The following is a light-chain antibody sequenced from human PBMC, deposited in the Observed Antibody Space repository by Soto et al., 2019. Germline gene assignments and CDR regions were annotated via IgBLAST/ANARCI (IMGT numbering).Light chain of an antibody. CDR2: GAS. Sequence: EIVMTQSPATLSVSPGERATLSCRASQSVSSNLAWYQQKPGQAPRLLIYGASTRPTGIAARFSGSGSGTEFTLTISSLQSEDFAVYYCQQYNNWPPYTFGQGTKLEIK. J-gene: IGKJ2*01. CDR1: QSVSSN. CDR3: QQYNNWPPYT. V-gene: IGKV3-15*01.